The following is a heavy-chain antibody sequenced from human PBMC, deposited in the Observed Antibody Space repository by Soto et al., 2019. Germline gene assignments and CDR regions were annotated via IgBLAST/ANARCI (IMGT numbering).Heavy chain of an antibody. Sequence: QVQLVESGGGVVQPGRSLRLSCAASGFTFSSYAMHWVRQAPGKGLEWVAVISYDGSNKYYADSVKGRFTISRDNSKNTLYLQMNSLRAEDTAVYYCARDPNSSSRPPYYFDYWGQGTLVTVSS. CDR3: ARDPNSSSRPPYYFDY. D-gene: IGHD6-13*01. CDR2: ISYDGSNK. CDR1: GFTFSSYA. J-gene: IGHJ4*02. V-gene: IGHV3-30-3*01.